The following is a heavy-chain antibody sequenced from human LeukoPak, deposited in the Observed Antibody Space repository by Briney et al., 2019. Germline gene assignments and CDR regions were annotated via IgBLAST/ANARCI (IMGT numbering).Heavy chain of an antibody. D-gene: IGHD3-10*01. CDR3: ARVYYGSGTRFDL. Sequence: SETLSLTCAVSGGSISSSNWWSWVRPPPGKGLEWIGEIYHSGSTNYNPSLKSRVTISVDKSKNQFSLKLSSVTAADTAVYYCARVYYGSGTRFDLWGRGTLVTVSS. CDR1: GGSISSSNW. J-gene: IGHJ2*01. CDR2: IYHSGST. V-gene: IGHV4-4*02.